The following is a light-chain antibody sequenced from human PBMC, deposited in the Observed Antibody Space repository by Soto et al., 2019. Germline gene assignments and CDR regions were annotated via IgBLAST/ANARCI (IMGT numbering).Light chain of an antibody. CDR1: NSNIGSHV. J-gene: IGLJ3*02. V-gene: IGLV1-44*01. CDR2: NNN. Sequence: QSVLTQPPSASGTPGQRVTISCSGSNSNIGSHVVYWYQQLPETAPKLLIYNNNQRPSGVPDRFSGSKSGTSASLAISGLQYEDEADYYCAVWDDSLNVWVFGGGIQLTVL. CDR3: AVWDDSLNVWV.